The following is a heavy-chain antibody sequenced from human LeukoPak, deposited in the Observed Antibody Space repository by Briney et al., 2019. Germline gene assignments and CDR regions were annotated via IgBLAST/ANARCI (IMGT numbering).Heavy chain of an antibody. Sequence: GGSLRLSCAASGFTFSDYSMTWVRQAPGRGLEWLSYISGSSSAIYYADSVKGRFTISRDNAKNSLYLQMNSLRAEDTAVYYCARGGQWLANYYFDYWGQGTLVTVSS. D-gene: IGHD6-19*01. CDR3: ARGGQWLANYYFDY. CDR1: GFTFSDYS. J-gene: IGHJ4*02. CDR2: ISGSSSAI. V-gene: IGHV3-21*05.